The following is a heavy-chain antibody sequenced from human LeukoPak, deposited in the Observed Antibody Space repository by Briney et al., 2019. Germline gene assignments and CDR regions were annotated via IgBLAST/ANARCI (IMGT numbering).Heavy chain of an antibody. CDR1: GGSISSYY. V-gene: IGHV4-59*01. J-gene: IGHJ4*02. Sequence: PSETLSLTCTVSGGSISSYYWSWIRQPPGKGLEWIGYIYYSGSTSYNPSLKSRVTISVDTSKNQFSLKLSSVTAADTAVYYCARALGDDFWRAYYFDYWGQGTLVTVSS. D-gene: IGHD3-3*01. CDR2: IYYSGST. CDR3: ARALGDDFWRAYYFDY.